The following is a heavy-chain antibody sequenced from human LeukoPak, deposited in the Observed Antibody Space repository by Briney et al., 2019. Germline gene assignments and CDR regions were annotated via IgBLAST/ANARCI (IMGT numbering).Heavy chain of an antibody. CDR1: GFTFSSYT. D-gene: IGHD2-8*01. V-gene: IGHV3-23*01. CDR3: AKFVPYYNWFDP. J-gene: IGHJ5*02. Sequence: GGSLRLSCAASGFTFSSYTMNWVRQAPGKGLEWVSAISGSGGSTYYADSVKGRFTISRDNSKNTLYLQMNSLRAEDTAVYYCAKFVPYYNWFDPWGQGTLVTVSS. CDR2: ISGSGGST.